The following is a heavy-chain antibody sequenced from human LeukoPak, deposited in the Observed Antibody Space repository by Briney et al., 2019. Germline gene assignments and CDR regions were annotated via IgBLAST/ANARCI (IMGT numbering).Heavy chain of an antibody. CDR1: GGSISSGGYY. D-gene: IGHD3-22*01. CDR3: ARGHYYDSSGYYVDY. J-gene: IGHJ4*02. Sequence: SQTLSLTCTVSGGSISSGGYYWSWIRQHPGKGLEWIGYIYYSGSTYYNPSLKSRVTISVDTSKNQFSLKLSSVTAADTVVYYCARGHYYDSSGYYVDYWGQGTLVTVSS. V-gene: IGHV4-31*03. CDR2: IYYSGST.